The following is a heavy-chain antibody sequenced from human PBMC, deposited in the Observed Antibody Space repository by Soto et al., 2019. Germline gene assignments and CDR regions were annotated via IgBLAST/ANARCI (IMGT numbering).Heavy chain of an antibody. CDR3: AKITMIVVATLSGIDY. Sequence: GGSLRLSCAASGFTFSSYAMSWVRQAPGKGLEWVSAISGSGGSTYYADSVKGRFTISRDNSKNTLYLQMNSLRAEDTAVYYCAKITMIVVATLSGIDYWGQGTLVTVSS. CDR1: GFTFSSYA. V-gene: IGHV3-23*01. D-gene: IGHD3-22*01. CDR2: ISGSGGST. J-gene: IGHJ4*02.